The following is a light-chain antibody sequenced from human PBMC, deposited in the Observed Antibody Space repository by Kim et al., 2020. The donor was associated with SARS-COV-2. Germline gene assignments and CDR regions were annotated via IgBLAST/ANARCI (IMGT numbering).Light chain of an antibody. V-gene: IGKV3-20*01. CDR3: QQYGSYPLT. J-gene: IGKJ1*01. Sequence: EIVLTQSPGTLSLSPGERATLSCRASQSVSSSYLAWYQHKPDQAPSLLIYGASSTATGIPDRFSGSGSGTDFTLTISRLDPEDFAVYYCQQYGSYPLTFGQGTKVDIK. CDR1: QSVSSSY. CDR2: GAS.